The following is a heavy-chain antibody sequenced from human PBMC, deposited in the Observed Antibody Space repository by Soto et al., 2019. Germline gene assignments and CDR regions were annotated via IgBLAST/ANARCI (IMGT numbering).Heavy chain of an antibody. J-gene: IGHJ6*02. CDR1: GFTFSSYA. V-gene: IGHV3-23*01. D-gene: IGHD3-3*01. CDR3: AKDKVSDFWSGYPISYYYYGMDV. Sequence: EVQLLESGGGLVQPGGSLRLSCAASGFTFSSYAMSWVRQAPGKGLEWVSAISGSGGSTYYADSVKGRFTISRDNSKNTLYLQMNSLRAEETAVYYCAKDKVSDFWSGYPISYYYYGMDVWGQGTTVTVSS. CDR2: ISGSGGST.